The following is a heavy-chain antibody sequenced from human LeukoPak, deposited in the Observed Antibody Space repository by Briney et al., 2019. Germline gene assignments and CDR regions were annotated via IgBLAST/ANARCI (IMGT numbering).Heavy chain of an antibody. CDR1: GGSISSDY. J-gene: IGHJ5*02. D-gene: IGHD3-3*01. CDR2: VYYSGIT. V-gene: IGHV4-59*08. CDR3: ARLLGWSGPINWFDP. Sequence: SETLPLTCTVSGGSISSDYWSWIRQPPGKGLEWIGYVYYSGITNYNPSLKRRVTISVGTSKNHFSLKLTSVTAADTAVYYCARLLGWSGPINWFDPWGRGTLVTVSS.